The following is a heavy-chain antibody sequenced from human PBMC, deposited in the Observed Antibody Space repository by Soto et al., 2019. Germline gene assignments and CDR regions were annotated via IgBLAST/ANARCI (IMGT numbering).Heavy chain of an antibody. CDR2: IKQDGREK. Sequence: EVQLVESGGGLVQPGGSLRLSCAASGFKFSNYWMTWVRQAPGKGLEWVAHIKQDGREKYYVDSLKGRFTISRDNAKNALYLQIDSLRVEDTAVYYCARDGVAAAGLSNYYGMDVWGLGTTVTVSS. CDR1: GFKFSNYW. CDR3: ARDGVAAAGLSNYYGMDV. J-gene: IGHJ6*02. D-gene: IGHD6-13*01. V-gene: IGHV3-7*01.